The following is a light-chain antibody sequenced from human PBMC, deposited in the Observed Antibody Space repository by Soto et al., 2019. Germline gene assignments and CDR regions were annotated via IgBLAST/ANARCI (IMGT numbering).Light chain of an antibody. Sequence: ELVLTQCPGTMSLSPGERATRSCGGSPSVISTYLAWYQQKPGQAPSLLIYGASSRATVIPDRFSGGGSGTDFTLTISRLEPEDFAVYYCQQFSSSGTVGQGTKVDIK. J-gene: IGKJ1*01. CDR2: GAS. CDR3: QQFSSSGT. CDR1: PSVISTY. V-gene: IGKV3-20*01.